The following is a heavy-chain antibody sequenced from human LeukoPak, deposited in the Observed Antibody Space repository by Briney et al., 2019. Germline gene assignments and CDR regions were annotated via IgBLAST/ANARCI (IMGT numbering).Heavy chain of an antibody. J-gene: IGHJ4*02. D-gene: IGHD6-19*01. CDR1: GFTFSSYW. V-gene: IGHV3-74*01. CDR2: INDDGSST. Sequence: GGSLRLSCAASGFTFSSYWMHWVRQAPGKGLVWVSRINDDGSSTSYADSVKGRFTISRDNAKHTLYLQMNSLRAEDTAGYYCARGLYSSGWYFFDYWGQGTLVTVSS. CDR3: ARGLYSSGWYFFDY.